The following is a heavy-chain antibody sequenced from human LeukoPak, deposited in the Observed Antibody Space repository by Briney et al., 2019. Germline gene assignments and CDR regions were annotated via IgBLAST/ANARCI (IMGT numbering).Heavy chain of an antibody. J-gene: IGHJ2*01. Sequence: SETLSLTCDVSGDSISSGYYWGWIRQPPGKGLEWIDTIYHSGSTYYNPSLKSRVTISADTSKNQFSLTLNSVTAADTAVYYCARNSTSWSFDLWGRGTLVTVSS. CDR2: IYHSGST. CDR3: ARNSTSWSFDL. CDR1: GDSISSGYY. D-gene: IGHD3-10*01. V-gene: IGHV4-38-2*01.